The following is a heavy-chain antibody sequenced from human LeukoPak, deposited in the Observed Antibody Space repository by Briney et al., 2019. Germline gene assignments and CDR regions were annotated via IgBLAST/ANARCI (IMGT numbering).Heavy chain of an antibody. V-gene: IGHV4-30-4*01. CDR3: ARASHYDSRNWFDP. Sequence: SQTLSLTCTVSGGSLSSGEYYWSWIRQPPGRGLEWLGYHYYSGSTYYNPSLKSRVTISVDTSKNQFSLKLSSVTAADTAVYYCARASHYDSRNWFDPWGQGTLVTVSS. D-gene: IGHD3-22*01. CDR1: GGSLSSGEYY. CDR2: HYYSGST. J-gene: IGHJ5*02.